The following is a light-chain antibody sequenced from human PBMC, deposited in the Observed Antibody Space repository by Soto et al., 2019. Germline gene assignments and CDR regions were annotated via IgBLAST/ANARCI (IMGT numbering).Light chain of an antibody. V-gene: IGLV2-11*01. Sequence: QSVLTQPRSVSGSPGQSVTISCTGTSSDVGTYNYVSWYQQHPGKAPKVMIYDVSERPSGVPDRFSGSKSGNTASLTISGLQAEDEADYYCCSYAGSPRYVFGTGIKLTVL. CDR2: DVS. CDR1: SSDVGTYNY. CDR3: CSYAGSPRYV. J-gene: IGLJ1*01.